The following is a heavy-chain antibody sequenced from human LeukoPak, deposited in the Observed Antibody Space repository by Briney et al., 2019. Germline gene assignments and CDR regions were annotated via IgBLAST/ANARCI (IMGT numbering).Heavy chain of an antibody. Sequence: GGSLRPSCAASGFTFSSYWMHWVRQAPGKGPVWVSRINNDGSGTTYADSVKGRFTISRDDAKNTLYLQMNSLRAEDTAVYYCVRGGESTWSWGQGTLVTVSS. V-gene: IGHV3-74*01. CDR2: INNDGSGT. CDR1: GFTFSSYW. J-gene: IGHJ5*02. D-gene: IGHD2-15*01. CDR3: VRGGESTWS.